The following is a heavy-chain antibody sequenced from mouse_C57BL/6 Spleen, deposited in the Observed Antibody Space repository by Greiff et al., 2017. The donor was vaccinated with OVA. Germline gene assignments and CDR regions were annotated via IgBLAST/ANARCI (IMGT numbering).Heavy chain of an antibody. V-gene: IGHV5-4*01. CDR1: GFTFSSYA. CDR2: ISDGGSYT. CDR3: ARDLFAY. J-gene: IGHJ3*01. Sequence: EVKVVESGGGLVKPGGSLKLSCAASGFTFSSYAMSWVRQTPEKRLEWVATISDGGSYTYYPDNVKGRFTISRDNAKNNLYLQMSHLKSEDTAMYYCARDLFAYWGQGTLVTVSA.